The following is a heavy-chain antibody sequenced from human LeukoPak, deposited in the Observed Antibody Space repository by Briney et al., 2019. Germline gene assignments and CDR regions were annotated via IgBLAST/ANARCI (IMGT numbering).Heavy chain of an antibody. CDR3: AINDGSGSYYKSDY. Sequence: EPSETLSLTCAVYGGSFRGYYWSWVRQPPGKGLEWIGEIDQSGSTNYNPSLKSRVTITIDTSKNQFSLRLNSVTAADTAVYYCAINDGSGSYYKSDYWGQGTLVTVSS. CDR2: IDQSGST. D-gene: IGHD3-10*01. V-gene: IGHV4-34*01. J-gene: IGHJ4*02. CDR1: GGSFRGYY.